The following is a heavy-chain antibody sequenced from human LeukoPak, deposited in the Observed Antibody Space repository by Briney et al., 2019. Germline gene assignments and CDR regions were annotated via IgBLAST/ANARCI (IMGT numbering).Heavy chain of an antibody. Sequence: VASVKVSCKASGGTFSNYAISWVRQAPGQGLEWMGGIIPLFGSADYAQKFQGRVTFTADESTSTAYMELSSLRPEDTAVYCCARDLVGSAISYSSGAWDYWGQGTLVTVSS. CDR1: GGTFSNYA. CDR2: IIPLFGSA. D-gene: IGHD3-10*01. CDR3: ARDLVGSAISYSSGAWDY. J-gene: IGHJ4*02. V-gene: IGHV1-69*13.